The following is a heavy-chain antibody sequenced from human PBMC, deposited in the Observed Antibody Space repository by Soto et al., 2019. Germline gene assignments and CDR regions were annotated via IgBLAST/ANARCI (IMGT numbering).Heavy chain of an antibody. J-gene: IGHJ6*02. CDR2: INTNSGGT. Sequence: QVQLVQSGAEVKKPGASVKVSCKASGYTFTDYYMHWVRQAPGQGLEWMGRINTNSGGTNYAQKFQGRVTMTRDTSIRKAYMELNRLRSDDTAVYYCARDQSPSSGWPGMDVWGQGTTVTVS. V-gene: IGHV1-2*06. CDR3: ARDQSPSSGWPGMDV. D-gene: IGHD6-19*01. CDR1: GYTFTDYY.